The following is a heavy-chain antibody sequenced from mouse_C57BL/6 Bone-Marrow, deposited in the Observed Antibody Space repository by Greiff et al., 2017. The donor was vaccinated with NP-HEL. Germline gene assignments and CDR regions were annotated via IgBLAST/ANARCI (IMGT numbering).Heavy chain of an antibody. CDR2: INPGSGGT. V-gene: IGHV1-54*01. Sequence: VQLQQSGAELVRPGTSVKVSCKASGYAFTNYLIEWVKQRPGQGLEWIGVINPGSGGTNYNEKFKGKATLTADTSSSTAYMQLSSLTSEDSAVCFCARGGSSYVYYAMDYWGQGTSVTGAS. J-gene: IGHJ4*01. D-gene: IGHD1-1*01. CDR3: ARGGSSYVYYAMDY. CDR1: GYAFTNYL.